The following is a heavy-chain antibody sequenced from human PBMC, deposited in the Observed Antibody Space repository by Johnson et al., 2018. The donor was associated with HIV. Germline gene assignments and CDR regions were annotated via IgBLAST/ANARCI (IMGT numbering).Heavy chain of an antibody. V-gene: IGHV3-20*04. CDR1: GFIIDEYD. CDR2: INWNGGST. Sequence: VQLVESGGGVVRPGGSLRLSCTASGFIIDEYDMSWVRQAPGKGLEWVSGINWNGGSTGYADSVKGRFTISRDNAKNTLYLQMNSLRAEDTAVYYCARDRAYSSSSEIWGQGTMVTVSS. CDR3: ARDRAYSSSSEI. J-gene: IGHJ3*02. D-gene: IGHD6-6*01.